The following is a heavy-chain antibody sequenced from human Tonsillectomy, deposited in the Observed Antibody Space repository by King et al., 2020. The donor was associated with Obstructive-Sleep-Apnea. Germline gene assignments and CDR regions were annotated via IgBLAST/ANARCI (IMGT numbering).Heavy chain of an antibody. J-gene: IGHJ3*01. CDR3: AKDRYCSGGGCYTDAFDV. D-gene: IGHD2-15*01. Sequence: VQLVESGGGLVQPGGSLRLSCAASGFTFSNYALSWVRQAPGKGLEGVSVIGGSDGDTRYADSVGGRFTISRDNSKNTLYLEMNSLRAEDTAVYYCAKDRYCSGGGCYTDAFDV. CDR1: GFTFSNYA. V-gene: IGHV3-23*04. CDR2: IGGSDGDT.